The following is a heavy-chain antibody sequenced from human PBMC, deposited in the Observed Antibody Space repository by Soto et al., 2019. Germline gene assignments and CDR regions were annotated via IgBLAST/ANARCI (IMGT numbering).Heavy chain of an antibody. Sequence: XGTLSLTCTVSGDSISSGSYWGCIRQPPGEGPEWIASIYHGGTTFYNPSLKSRISISVDTSKNQFSLRLTSVTAADTATYYCARVHVMVVAGSTFDYWGPGTLVTVSS. CDR1: GDSISSGSY. D-gene: IGHD6-19*01. CDR3: ARVHVMVVAGSTFDY. J-gene: IGHJ4*03. V-gene: IGHV4-38-2*02. CDR2: IYHGGTT.